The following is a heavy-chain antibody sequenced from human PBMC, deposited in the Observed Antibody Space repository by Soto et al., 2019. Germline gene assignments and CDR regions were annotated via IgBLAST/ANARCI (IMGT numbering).Heavy chain of an antibody. J-gene: IGHJ4*02. CDR3: AHAGDYDLLTFDH. CDR1: GFSLSTYGMG. D-gene: IGHD4-17*01. Sequence: SGPTLVNPAQTLTLTRDFSGFSLSTYGMGVAWIRQPPGKALEWLALIYWDDDKRYSPSLKDRLAISKDTSSNQVVLTITNMDPGDTATYFCAHAGDYDLLTFDHWGPGTLVTVSS. V-gene: IGHV2-5*02. CDR2: IYWDDDK.